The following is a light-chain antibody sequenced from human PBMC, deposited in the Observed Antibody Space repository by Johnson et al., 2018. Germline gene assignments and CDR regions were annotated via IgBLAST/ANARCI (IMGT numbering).Light chain of an antibody. V-gene: IGLV1-51*02. CDR1: SSNIGNNY. CDR3: GTWDSSLFAVKF. Sequence: QSVLTQPPSVSAAPGQKVTISCSGSSSNIGNNYVSWYQQLPGTAPKLLIYENNKRTSGISDRFSGSKSGPAATLGITGLQTGDEADYYCGTWDSSLFAVKFFGTGTKVTVL. CDR2: ENN. J-gene: IGLJ1*01.